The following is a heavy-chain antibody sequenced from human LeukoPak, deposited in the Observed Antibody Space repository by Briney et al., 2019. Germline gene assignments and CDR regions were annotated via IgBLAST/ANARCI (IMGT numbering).Heavy chain of an antibody. CDR1: GFTFSNAW. V-gene: IGHV3-15*01. J-gene: IGHJ5*02. Sequence: GGSLRLSCAASGFTFSNAWMSWVRQAPGKGLEWVGRIKSKTDGGTTDYAAPVKGRFTISRDDSKNTLYLQMDSLRAEDTAVYYCARQRGYCSSGVCRGWFDPWGQGTLVTVSS. D-gene: IGHD2-8*01. CDR2: IKSKTDGGTT. CDR3: ARQRGYCSSGVCRGWFDP.